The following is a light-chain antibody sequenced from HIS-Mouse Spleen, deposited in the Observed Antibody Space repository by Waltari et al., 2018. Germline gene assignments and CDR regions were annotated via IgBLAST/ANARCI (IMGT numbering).Light chain of an antibody. V-gene: IGKV3-11*01. J-gene: IGKJ5*01. CDR1: QSVSSY. CDR2: DAS. Sequence: EIVLTPSPATLSFSPGERATISCRASQSVSSYLAWYQQKPGQAPRLLIYDASNRATGIPARFSGSGSGTDFTLTISSLEPEDFAVYYCQQRSNWPPVTFGQGTRLEIK. CDR3: QQRSNWPPVT.